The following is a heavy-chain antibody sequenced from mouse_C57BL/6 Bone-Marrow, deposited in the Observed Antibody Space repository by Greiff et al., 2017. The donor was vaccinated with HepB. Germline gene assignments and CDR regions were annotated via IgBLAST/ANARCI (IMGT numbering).Heavy chain of an antibody. V-gene: IGHV5-9-1*02. D-gene: IGHD2-5*01. J-gene: IGHJ4*01. CDR3: TRDLTIVTTYYYAMDY. CDR2: ISSGGDYF. Sequence: EVQLVESGEGLVKPGGSLKLSCAASGFTFSSYAMSWVRQTPEKRLEWVAYISSGGDYFYYADTVKGRFPISSDNARNTLYLQMSSLKSEDTSMYYCTRDLTIVTTYYYAMDYWGQGTSVTVSS. CDR1: GFTFSSYA.